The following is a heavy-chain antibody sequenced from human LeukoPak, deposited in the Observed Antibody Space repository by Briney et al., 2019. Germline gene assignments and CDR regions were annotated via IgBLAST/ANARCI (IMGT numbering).Heavy chain of an antibody. J-gene: IGHJ3*02. CDR1: GYTFTGNY. Sequence: VASVKVSCKASGYTFTGNYMHWVRQAPGQGLEWMGWINPNSGGTNYAQKFQGRVTMTRDTSISTAYMELSRLRSDDTAVYYCAREATPIIKVAGVWYGAFDIWGQGTMVTVSS. CDR2: INPNSGGT. V-gene: IGHV1-2*02. D-gene: IGHD6-19*01. CDR3: AREATPIIKVAGVWYGAFDI.